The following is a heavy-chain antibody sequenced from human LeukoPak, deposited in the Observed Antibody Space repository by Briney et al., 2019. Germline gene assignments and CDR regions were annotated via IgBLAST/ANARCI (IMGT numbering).Heavy chain of an antibody. J-gene: IGHJ4*02. D-gene: IGHD4-17*01. CDR1: GYTFTSYG. Sequence: ASVKDSCKASGYTFTSYGISWVRQAPGQGLEWMGWISAYNGNTNYAQKLQGRVTMTTDTSTSTAYMELRSLRSDDTAVYYCARDKTTVTSGPFDYWGQGTLVTVSS. V-gene: IGHV1-18*01. CDR2: ISAYNGNT. CDR3: ARDKTTVTSGPFDY.